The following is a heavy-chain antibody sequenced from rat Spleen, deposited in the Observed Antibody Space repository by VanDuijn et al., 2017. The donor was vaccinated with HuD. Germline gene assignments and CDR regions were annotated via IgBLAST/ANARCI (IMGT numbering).Heavy chain of an antibody. CDR1: GFTFSSYW. CDR2: INTDGGST. J-gene: IGHJ2*01. V-gene: IGHV5-58*01. CDR3: ARGGWGFDY. D-gene: IGHD4-1*01. Sequence: EVQLVESGGGLVQPGRSLKLSCVASGFTFSSYWMYWIRQAPGKGLEWVSSINTDGGSTYYPDSVKGRFTISRDNAENTVYLQMNSLRSEDTATYYCARGGWGFDYWGQGVMVTVSS.